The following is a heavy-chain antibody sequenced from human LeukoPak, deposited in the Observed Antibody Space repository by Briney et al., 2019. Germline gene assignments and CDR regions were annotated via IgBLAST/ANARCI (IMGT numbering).Heavy chain of an antibody. CDR1: GYTFTSYD. D-gene: IGHD3-10*01. Sequence: ASVKVSCKASGYTFTSYDINWVRQATGQGLEWMGWMNPNSGNTGYAQKFQGRVTMTRNTSISTAYMELSSLRSEDTAVYYCARVPPKTRGGAFDIWGQGTTVTVSS. J-gene: IGHJ3*02. CDR3: ARVPPKTRGGAFDI. CDR2: MNPNSGNT. V-gene: IGHV1-8*01.